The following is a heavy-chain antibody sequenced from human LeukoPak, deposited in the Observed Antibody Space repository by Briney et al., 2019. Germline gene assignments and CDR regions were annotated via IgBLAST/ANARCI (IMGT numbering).Heavy chain of an antibody. CDR2: IYYSGST. J-gene: IGHJ3*02. Sequence: PSETLSLTCTVSGGSLSSYYWSWRRQPPGKGLEWIGYIYYSGSTNYNPSLKSRVTISVDTSKNQFSLKLSSVTAADTAVYYCARCPRAAFDIWGQGTMVTVSS. CDR1: GGSLSSYY. CDR3: ARCPRAAFDI. V-gene: IGHV4-59*01.